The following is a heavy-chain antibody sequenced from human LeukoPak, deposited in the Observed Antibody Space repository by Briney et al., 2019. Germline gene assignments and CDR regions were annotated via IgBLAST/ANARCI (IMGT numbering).Heavy chain of an antibody. J-gene: IGHJ2*01. CDR2: IIPILGIA. Sequence: GASVKVSCKASGGTFSSYAISWVRQAPGQGLEWMGRIIPILGIANYAQKFQGRVTITADKSTSTAYMELSSLTFEDTAIYFCAREEDWYFDLWGRGTLVSVSS. V-gene: IGHV1-69*04. CDR3: AREEDWYFDL. CDR1: GGTFSSYA.